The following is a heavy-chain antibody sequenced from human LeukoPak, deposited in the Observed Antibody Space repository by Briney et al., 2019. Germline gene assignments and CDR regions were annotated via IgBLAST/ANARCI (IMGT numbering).Heavy chain of an antibody. Sequence: ASVKVSFKTSGYTFTTYGINWVRQAPGQGLEWMGWISGHNDSTYFAQKFEGRVTMTTDTSTNTAYMELRSLRSDDTALYYCARAQYSGYDGLGYWGQGTLVTVSS. CDR3: ARAQYSGYDGLGY. CDR2: ISGHNDST. J-gene: IGHJ4*02. V-gene: IGHV1-18*01. D-gene: IGHD5-12*01. CDR1: GYTFTTYG.